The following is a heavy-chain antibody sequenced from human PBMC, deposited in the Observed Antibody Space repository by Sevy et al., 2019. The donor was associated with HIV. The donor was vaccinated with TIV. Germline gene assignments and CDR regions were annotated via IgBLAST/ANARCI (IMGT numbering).Heavy chain of an antibody. D-gene: IGHD3-22*01. Sequence: SETLSLTCTVSGGSISSSSYYWGWIRQPPGKGLEWIGSIYYSGSTYYNPSLKSRVTISVDTSKNQFSLKLSSVTAAEKAGYYCARKNNYYDSRCYSNPLQHGGQGTLVTVSS. CDR3: ARKNNYYDSRCYSNPLQH. CDR1: GGSISSSSYY. V-gene: IGHV4-39*01. J-gene: IGHJ1*01. CDR2: IYYSGST.